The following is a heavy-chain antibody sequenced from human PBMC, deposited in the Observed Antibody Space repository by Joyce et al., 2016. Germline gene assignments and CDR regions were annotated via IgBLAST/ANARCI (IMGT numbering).Heavy chain of an antibody. Sequence: EVQLVESGGGLVQPGGSLKLSCAASGFTFNRHLMHWFRQAPGKGPVWVSGIDHDWTKRRCAGCVEGRFIISRDNAKNTLYLQLTNLRVEDTAIYYCATIFGVFVSDSFDNWGQGTLVTVSS. D-gene: IGHD3-3*01. J-gene: IGHJ4*02. V-gene: IGHV3-74*01. CDR1: GFTFNRHL. CDR2: IDHDWTKR. CDR3: ATIFGVFVSDSFDN.